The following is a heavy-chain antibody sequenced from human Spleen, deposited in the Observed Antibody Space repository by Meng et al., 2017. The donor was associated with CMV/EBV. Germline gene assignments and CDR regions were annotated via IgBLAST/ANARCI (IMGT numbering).Heavy chain of an antibody. Sequence: ASVKVSCKASGYTFTSYDINWVRQAPGKGLEWMGGFDPEDGETIYAQKFQGRVTMTEDTSTDTAYMELSSLRSEDTAVYYCATGHRITIFGVVRTDAFDIWGQGTMVTVSS. D-gene: IGHD3-3*01. CDR1: GYTFTSYD. CDR3: ATGHRITIFGVVRTDAFDI. CDR2: FDPEDGET. J-gene: IGHJ3*02. V-gene: IGHV1-24*01.